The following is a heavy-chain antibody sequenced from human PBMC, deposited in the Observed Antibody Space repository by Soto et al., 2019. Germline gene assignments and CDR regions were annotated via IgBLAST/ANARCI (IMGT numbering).Heavy chain of an antibody. D-gene: IGHD3-9*01. CDR2: ISAYNGNT. V-gene: IGHV1-18*01. J-gene: IGHJ4*02. CDR1: GYTLTSSG. CDR3: ARDYDIWSTAGPTIDY. Sequence: ASVKVSCTTSGYTLTSSGISWVRQAPGQGLEWMGWISAYNGNTNYAQKLQGRVTMTTDTSTSTAYMELRSLRSDDTAVYYCARDYDIWSTAGPTIDYWGQGTLGTVSS.